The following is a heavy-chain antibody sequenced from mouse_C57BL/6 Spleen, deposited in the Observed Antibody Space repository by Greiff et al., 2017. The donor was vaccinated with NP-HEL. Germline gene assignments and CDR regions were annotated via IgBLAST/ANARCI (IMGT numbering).Heavy chain of an antibody. V-gene: IGHV1-18*01. Sequence: EVQLQESGPELVKPGASVKIPCKASGYTFTDYNMDWVKQSHGKSLEWIGDINPNNGGTIYNQKFKGKATLTVDKSSSTAYMELRSLTSEDTAVYYCAKAGSSYWYFDVWGTGTTVTVSS. D-gene: IGHD1-1*01. CDR3: AKAGSSYWYFDV. CDR1: GYTFTDYN. CDR2: INPNNGGT. J-gene: IGHJ1*03.